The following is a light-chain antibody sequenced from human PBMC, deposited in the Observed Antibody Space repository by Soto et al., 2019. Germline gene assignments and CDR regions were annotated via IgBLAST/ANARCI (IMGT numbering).Light chain of an antibody. V-gene: IGKV1-39*01. CDR1: QRIDNY. CDR3: QQGWSHPS. J-gene: IGKJ2*01. Sequence: DIQMTQSPSSLSASVGDRVTITCRAGQRIDNYLNWYQQKPGSAPKLLIDFASSLQSGVSSRCSGSRSGADFTLTISSQQPEDSAFYYYQQGWSHPSFGQGTKLEIK. CDR2: FAS.